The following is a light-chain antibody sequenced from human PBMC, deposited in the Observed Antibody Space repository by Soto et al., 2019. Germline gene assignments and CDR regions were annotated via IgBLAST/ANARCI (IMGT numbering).Light chain of an antibody. J-gene: IGKJ4*01. V-gene: IGKV3-20*01. CDR1: QSVSSTF. Sequence: EIVLTQSPGTLSLSPGERATLSCRAGQSVSSTFLAWYQQKPGQAPRLLIYDASTRATGISDRFSGSGSGTDFSLFISRLEPEDFAVYYCQHYGSSPPTLTFGGGTKVEIK. CDR3: QHYGSSPPTLT. CDR2: DAS.